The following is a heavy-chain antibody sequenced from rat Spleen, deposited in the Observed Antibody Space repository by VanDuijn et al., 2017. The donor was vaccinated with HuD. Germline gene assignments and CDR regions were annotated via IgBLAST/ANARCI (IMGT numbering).Heavy chain of an antibody. CDR1: GFSLTSYN. D-gene: IGHD1-2*01. J-gene: IGHJ3*01. Sequence: QVQLKESGPGLVQPSQTLSLTCTVSGFSLTSYNVHWVRQPTGKGLEWMGVIWTGGTTDYSSALKSRLSISRDNSKSQVFLKMSSLQTEDTATYYCVRDHGYSSYEVWFTYWGQGTLVTVSS. V-gene: IGHV2-30*01. CDR2: IWTGGTT. CDR3: VRDHGYSSYEVWFTY.